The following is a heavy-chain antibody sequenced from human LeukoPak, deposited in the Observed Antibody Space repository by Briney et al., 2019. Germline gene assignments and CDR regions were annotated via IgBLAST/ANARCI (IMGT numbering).Heavy chain of an antibody. Sequence: PSETLSLTCTVSGGSISSGGYYWSWIRQHPGKGLEWIGYIYYSGSTYYNPSLKSRVTISVDTSKNQFSLKLSSVTAADTAVYYCARDSTTVNAVDYWGQGTLVTVSS. CDR3: ARDSTTVNAVDY. CDR1: GGSISSGGYY. V-gene: IGHV4-31*03. CDR2: IYYSGST. J-gene: IGHJ4*02. D-gene: IGHD2/OR15-2a*01.